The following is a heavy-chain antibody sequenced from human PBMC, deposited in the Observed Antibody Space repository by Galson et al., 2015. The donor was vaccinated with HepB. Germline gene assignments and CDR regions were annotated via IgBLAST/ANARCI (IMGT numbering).Heavy chain of an antibody. D-gene: IGHD3-10*01. Sequence: SLRLSCAASGFTFSSYWMSWVRQAPGKGLEWVANIKQDGSEKYYVDSVKGRFTISRDNAKNSLYLQMNSLRAEDTAVYYCARTPMVQGVIMQYYFDYWGQGTLVTVSS. J-gene: IGHJ4*02. V-gene: IGHV3-7*01. CDR2: IKQDGSEK. CDR1: GFTFSSYW. CDR3: ARTPMVQGVIMQYYFDY.